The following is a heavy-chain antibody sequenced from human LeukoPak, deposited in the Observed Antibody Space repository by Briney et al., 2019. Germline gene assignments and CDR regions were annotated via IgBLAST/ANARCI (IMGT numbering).Heavy chain of an antibody. CDR3: ARDPGSSSYYDSSGYPGGDY. V-gene: IGHV4-4*07. CDR2: IYTNGST. Sequence: SETLSLTCTVSGGSISSYYWSWIRQPAGKGLEWIGRIYTNGSTNYNPSLKSRVTMSVDTSKNQFSLKLSSVTAADTAVYYCARDPGSSSYYDSSGYPGGDYWGQGTLVTVSS. D-gene: IGHD3-22*01. J-gene: IGHJ4*02. CDR1: GGSISSYY.